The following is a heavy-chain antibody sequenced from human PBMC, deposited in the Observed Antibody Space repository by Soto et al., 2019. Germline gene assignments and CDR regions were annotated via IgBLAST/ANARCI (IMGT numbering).Heavy chain of an antibody. CDR3: ARAPYYYDSSGYYYEGLDY. Sequence: ASVKVSCKASGGTFSSYAISWVRQAPGQGLEWMGGIIPIFGTANYAQKFQGRVTITADESTSTAYMELSSLRSEDTAVYYCARAPYYYDSSGYYYEGLDYWGQGTLVTVSS. D-gene: IGHD3-22*01. V-gene: IGHV1-69*13. J-gene: IGHJ4*02. CDR2: IIPIFGTA. CDR1: GGTFSSYA.